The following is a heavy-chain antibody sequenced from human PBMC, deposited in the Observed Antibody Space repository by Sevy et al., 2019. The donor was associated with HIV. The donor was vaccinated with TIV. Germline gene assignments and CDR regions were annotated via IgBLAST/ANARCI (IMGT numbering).Heavy chain of an antibody. CDR3: AKDRYGDTAFGDY. J-gene: IGHJ4*02. CDR1: GFTFSNYA. Sequence: GGSLRLSCAASGFTFSNYAMHWVRLAPGKGLEWVAFISYDGRNKYYADSVEGRFTISRDSSKSTLYLQMNSLRAEDTAVYFCAKDRYGDTAFGDYWGQGSLVTVSS. D-gene: IGHD4-17*01. CDR2: ISYDGRNK. V-gene: IGHV3-30*04.